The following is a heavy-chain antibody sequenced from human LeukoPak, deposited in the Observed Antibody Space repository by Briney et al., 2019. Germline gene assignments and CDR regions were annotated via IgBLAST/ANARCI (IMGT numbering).Heavy chain of an antibody. D-gene: IGHD2-2*01. V-gene: IGHV4-38-2*01. CDR2: IYHSGST. CDR1: GYSISSGYY. Sequence: SETLSLTCAVSGYSISSGYYWGWIRQPPGKGLEWIGSIYHSGSTYYNPSLKSRVTISVGTSKNQFSLKLSSVTAADTAVYYCASSSWAAIGYWGQGTLVTVSS. CDR3: ASSSWAAIGY. J-gene: IGHJ4*02.